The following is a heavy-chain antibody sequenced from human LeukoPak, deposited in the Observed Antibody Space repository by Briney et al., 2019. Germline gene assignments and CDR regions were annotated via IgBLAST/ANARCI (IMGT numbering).Heavy chain of an antibody. Sequence: GASVTVSCKTSGYMVIDYYMHWVRQAPGQGLEWMGWLRGDTGDTDSPQKFKGRVTMTRDTATNTAYMQLSRLTYDDTAIYFCARVRDNACDYWGQGTLVTVSS. CDR3: ARVRDNACDY. J-gene: IGHJ4*02. D-gene: IGHD1-1*01. V-gene: IGHV1-2*02. CDR2: LRGDTGDT. CDR1: GYMVIDYY.